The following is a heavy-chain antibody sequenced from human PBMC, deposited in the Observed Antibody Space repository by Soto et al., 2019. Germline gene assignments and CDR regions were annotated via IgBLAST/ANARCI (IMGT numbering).Heavy chain of an antibody. J-gene: IGHJ4*02. CDR2: IYYTGYT. V-gene: IGHV4-31*03. CDR3: ARTGTLSDSEYFDY. CDR1: GGSISICGFY. Sequence: QVQLQESGPGLVNPSQTLSLTCTVSGGSISICGFYWSWIRPHPGNGLEWIAYIYYTGYTHYSPSLKSRVSISMYTSKNQFSLKLNSVTAAETAVYYCARTGTLSDSEYFDYWGQGTLVTVSS. D-gene: IGHD1-1*01.